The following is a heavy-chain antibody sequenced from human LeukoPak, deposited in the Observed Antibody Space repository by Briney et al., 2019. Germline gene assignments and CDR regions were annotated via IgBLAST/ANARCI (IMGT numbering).Heavy chain of an antibody. CDR2: IHYSGST. Sequence: SETLSLTCTGSGGSIRTSSYYWGWIRQPPGRGLEWIGSIHYSGSTYHNASLKSRATISVDTSKNQFSLKLSSVTAADTAVYYCARTVYAILTGYSPKVNYYGMDVWGQGTTVTV. CDR1: GGSIRTSSYY. D-gene: IGHD3-9*01. J-gene: IGHJ6*02. CDR3: ARTVYAILTGYSPKVNYYGMDV. V-gene: IGHV4-39*01.